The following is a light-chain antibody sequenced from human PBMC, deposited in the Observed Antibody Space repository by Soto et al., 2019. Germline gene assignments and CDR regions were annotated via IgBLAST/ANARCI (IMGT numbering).Light chain of an antibody. CDR3: QQRSNWPPWT. J-gene: IGKJ1*01. CDR2: DAS. Sequence: EIVLTHSPATLSLSPLERATLSCMSSQSVSSYLAWYQQKPGQAPRLLIYDASNRATGIPARFSGSGSGTDFTLTISSLEPEDFAVYYCQQRSNWPPWTFGQGTKVDIK. CDR1: QSVSSY. V-gene: IGKV3-11*01.